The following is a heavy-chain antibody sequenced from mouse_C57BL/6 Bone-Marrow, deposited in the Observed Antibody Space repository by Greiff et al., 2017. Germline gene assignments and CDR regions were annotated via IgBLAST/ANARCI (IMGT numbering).Heavy chain of an antibody. V-gene: IGHV3-6*01. CDR2: ISYDGSN. Sequence: EVKLQESGPGLVKPSQSLSLTCSVTGYSITSGCYWNWIRQFPGNKLEWMGYISYDGSNNYNPSLKNRISITRDTSKNQFFLKLNSVTTEDTATXYCAKNYGSSPAWFAYWGQGTLVTVSA. J-gene: IGHJ3*01. CDR3: AKNYGSSPAWFAY. D-gene: IGHD1-1*01. CDR1: GYSITSGCY.